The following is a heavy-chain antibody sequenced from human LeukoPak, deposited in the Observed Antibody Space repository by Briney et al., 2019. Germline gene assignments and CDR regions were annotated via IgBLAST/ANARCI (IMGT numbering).Heavy chain of an antibody. CDR1: GGSISSYY. V-gene: IGHV4-59*01. Sequence: SETLSLTCTVSGGSISSYYWSWIRQPPGKGLEWIGYIYYSGSTNYNPSLKSRVTISVDTSKNQFSLKLSSVTAADTAVYYCAREVDGLGSDPWAREPWSPSPQ. CDR2: IYYSGST. J-gene: IGHJ5*02. D-gene: IGHD3/OR15-3a*01. CDR3: AREVDGLGSDP.